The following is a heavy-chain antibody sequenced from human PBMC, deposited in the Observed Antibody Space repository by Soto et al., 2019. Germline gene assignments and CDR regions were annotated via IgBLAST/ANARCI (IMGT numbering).Heavy chain of an antibody. Sequence: PSETLSLTYAVYGGSFNGYYWTWIRQPPGKGLEWIGEINHSGSTNYNPSLKSRVTISVDTSKNQFSLKLSSVTAADTAVYYCARGFHYYGSGSYLWSYYYYMDVGGKGTTVTVSS. CDR1: GGSFNGYY. CDR3: ARGFHYYGSGSYLWSYYYYMDV. J-gene: IGHJ6*03. CDR2: INHSGST. V-gene: IGHV4-34*01. D-gene: IGHD3-10*01.